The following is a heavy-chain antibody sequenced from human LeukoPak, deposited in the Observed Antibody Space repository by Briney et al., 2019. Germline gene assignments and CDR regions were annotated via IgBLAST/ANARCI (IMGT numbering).Heavy chain of an antibody. CDR2: IYHSGST. CDR3: ARLTNHQPAPYYYYYMDV. CDR1: GYSISSGYY. Sequence: PSETLSLTCTVSGYSISSGYYWGWIRQPPGKGLEWIGSIYHSGSTNYNPSLKSRVTISVDTSKNQFSLKLSSVTAADTAVYYCARLTNHQPAPYYYYYMDVWGKGTTVTISS. D-gene: IGHD1-14*01. V-gene: IGHV4-38-2*02. J-gene: IGHJ6*03.